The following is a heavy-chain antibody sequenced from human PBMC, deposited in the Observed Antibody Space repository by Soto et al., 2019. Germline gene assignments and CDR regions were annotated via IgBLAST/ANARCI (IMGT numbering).Heavy chain of an antibody. J-gene: IGHJ4*02. D-gene: IGHD2-15*01. V-gene: IGHV1-69*01. CDR1: GGTFSSYA. Sequence: QVQLVQSGAEVKKPGSSVKVSCKASGGTFSSYAISWVRQAPGQGLAWMGGIIPIFGTANYAQKFQGRVTITAGESTSTAYMELISLRSEDTAVYYCARSAGYCSGGSCYSIGVYWGQGTLVTVSS. CDR3: ARSAGYCSGGSCYSIGVY. CDR2: IIPIFGTA.